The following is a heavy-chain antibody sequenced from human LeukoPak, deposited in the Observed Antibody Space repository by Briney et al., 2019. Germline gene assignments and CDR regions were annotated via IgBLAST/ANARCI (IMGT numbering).Heavy chain of an antibody. J-gene: IGHJ6*03. CDR3: ARGLFRGVRTDPSYYYYMDV. Sequence: PSETLSLTCTVSGGSISNNYWNFIRQAAEKGLEWIGRIYTSGSTNYNPSLKSRVTMSVDTSKNRFSLKLTSVTAADTAAYYCARGLFRGVRTDPSYYYYMDVWGKGTTVTVSS. D-gene: IGHD3-10*01. CDR1: GGSISNNY. V-gene: IGHV4-4*07. CDR2: IYTSGST.